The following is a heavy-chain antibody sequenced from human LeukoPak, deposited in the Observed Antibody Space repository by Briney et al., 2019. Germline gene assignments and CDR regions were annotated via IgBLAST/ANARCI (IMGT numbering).Heavy chain of an antibody. CDR3: ARDREHCSSTSCYFGRFDP. D-gene: IGHD2-2*01. Sequence: GSLRLSCAASGFTFSSYSMNWVRQAPGKGLEWVSSISSSSSYIYYADSVKGRFTISRDNAKNSLYLQMNSLRAEDTAVYYCARDREHCSSTSCYFGRFDPWGQGTLVTVSS. J-gene: IGHJ5*02. CDR2: ISSSSSYI. CDR1: GFTFSSYS. V-gene: IGHV3-21*01.